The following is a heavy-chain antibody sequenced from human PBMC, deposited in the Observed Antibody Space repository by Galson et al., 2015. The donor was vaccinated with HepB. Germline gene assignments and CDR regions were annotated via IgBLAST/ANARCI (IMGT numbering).Heavy chain of an antibody. V-gene: IGHV3-15*01. CDR3: TTDLPRIDDYTDY. J-gene: IGHJ4*02. CDR2: IKSKTDGGTT. D-gene: IGHD2/OR15-2a*01. CDR1: GFTFSNAW. Sequence: SLRLSCAASGFTFSNAWMSWVRQAPGKGLEWVGRIKSKTDGGTTDYAAPVKGRFTISRDDSKNTLYLQMNSLKTEDTAVYYCTTDLPRIDDYTDYWGQGTLVTVSS.